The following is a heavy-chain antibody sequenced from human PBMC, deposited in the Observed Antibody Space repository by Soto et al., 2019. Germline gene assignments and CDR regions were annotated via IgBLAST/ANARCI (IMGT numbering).Heavy chain of an antibody. J-gene: IGHJ6*02. Sequence: QVQLQESGPGLVNPSETLSLTCSVSGDSVSSDNPYWTWIRQPPGKGPEYIGFVHHSGRTNYNPSLKSRVTIAVDKSKNQFSLKVTSVTAADTAVYYCARDDTPRGLDVWGQGTTVTVSS. CDR2: VHHSGRT. D-gene: IGHD2-15*01. V-gene: IGHV4-61*01. CDR1: GDSVSSDNPY. CDR3: ARDDTPRGLDV.